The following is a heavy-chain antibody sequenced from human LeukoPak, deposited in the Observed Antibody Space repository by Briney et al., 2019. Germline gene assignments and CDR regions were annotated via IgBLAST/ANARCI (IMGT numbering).Heavy chain of an antibody. J-gene: IGHJ4*02. V-gene: IGHV3-7*01. Sequence: GGSLRLSCAASGFTISSYWMSWVRQAPGKGLEWVANIKQDGSEKYYVDSVKGRFTISRDNAKNSLYLQMNSLRAEDTAVYYCARIKPPRYCSGGSCYVIYWGQGTLVTVSS. D-gene: IGHD2-15*01. CDR3: ARIKPPRYCSGGSCYVIY. CDR1: GFTISSYW. CDR2: IKQDGSEK.